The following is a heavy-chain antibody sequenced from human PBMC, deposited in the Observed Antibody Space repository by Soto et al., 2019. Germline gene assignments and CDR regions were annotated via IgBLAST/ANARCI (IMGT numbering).Heavy chain of an antibody. CDR2: IDHSGST. Sequence: SETLSLTCAVSGYSISSGFSWGWIRQPPGKGLEWIGSIDHSGSTHYNASLKIRLSISLDTSKNQFSLKLRSVTAADTAVYYCARDLGSGYYQFEHWGQGTLVTVSS. D-gene: IGHD5-12*01. V-gene: IGHV4-38-2*02. CDR3: ARDLGSGYYQFEH. CDR1: GYSISSGFS. J-gene: IGHJ4*02.